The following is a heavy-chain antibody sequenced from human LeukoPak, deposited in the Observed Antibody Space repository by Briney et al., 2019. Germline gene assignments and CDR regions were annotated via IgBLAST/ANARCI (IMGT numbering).Heavy chain of an antibody. CDR1: GYTFTSYD. Sequence: ASVKVSCKASGYTFTSYDINWVRQATGQGLEWMGWMNPNSGNTGYAQKFQGRVTITRNTSISTAYMELSSLRSEDTAVYYCARGRRFLEWSYYYYYMDVWGKGTTVTVSS. CDR2: MNPNSGNT. V-gene: IGHV1-8*03. J-gene: IGHJ6*03. D-gene: IGHD3-3*01. CDR3: ARGRRFLEWSYYYYYMDV.